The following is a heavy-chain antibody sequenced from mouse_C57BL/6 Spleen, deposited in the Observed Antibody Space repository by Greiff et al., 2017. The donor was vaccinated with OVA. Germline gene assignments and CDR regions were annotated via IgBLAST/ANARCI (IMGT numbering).Heavy chain of an antibody. CDR1: GYAFSSSW. CDR2: IYPGDGDT. D-gene: IGHD3-3*01. J-gene: IGHJ2*01. V-gene: IGHV1-82*01. Sequence: VQLQQSGPELVKPGASVKISCKASGYAFSSSWMNWVKQRPGKGLEWIGRIYPGDGDTNYNGKFKGKATLTADKSSSTAYMQLSSLTSEDSAVYFCARSGVGQDFEYWGQGTTLTVSS. CDR3: ARSGVGQDFEY.